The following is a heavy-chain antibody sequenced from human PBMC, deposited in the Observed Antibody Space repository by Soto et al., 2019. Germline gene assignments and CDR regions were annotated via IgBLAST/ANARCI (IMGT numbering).Heavy chain of an antibody. J-gene: IGHJ4*01. CDR2: VKSKNDGGTT. CDR1: GFTFSNAW. D-gene: IGHD2-2*01. V-gene: IGHV3-15*07. Sequence: PRGSLRLSCAASGFTFSNAWINWVRQTPGRGLEWVGRVKSKNDGGTTDFAAPVKGRFAISRDDSKNMVYLEMNSLQTEDTAMYYCTTDYYISTITVRFDYCGHXTLVTVSS. CDR3: TTDYYISTITVRFDY.